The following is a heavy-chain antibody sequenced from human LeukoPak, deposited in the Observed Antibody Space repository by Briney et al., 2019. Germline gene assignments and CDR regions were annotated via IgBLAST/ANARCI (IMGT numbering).Heavy chain of an antibody. Sequence: PSETLSLTCTVSGGSISSSSYYWGWIRQPPGKGLEWIGSMYYSGSTYYNPSLKSRVTISGDTSKNQFSLKLSSVTAADTAVYYCARYRGSYTSYWGQGTLVTVSS. J-gene: IGHJ4*02. V-gene: IGHV4-39*07. CDR2: MYYSGST. CDR1: GGSISSSSYY. D-gene: IGHD1-26*01. CDR3: ARYRGSYTSY.